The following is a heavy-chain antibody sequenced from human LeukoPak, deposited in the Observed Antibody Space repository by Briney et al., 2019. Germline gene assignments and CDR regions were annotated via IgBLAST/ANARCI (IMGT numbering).Heavy chain of an antibody. CDR3: ARARVTGDYYYYYMDI. J-gene: IGHJ6*03. CDR2: MNLYTGNT. V-gene: IGHV1-8*03. Sequence: VASEKVSCKASGDTFTRFNINWVRQATGQGLEWMGWMNLYTGNTAYAQKFQGRVTITRDTSITTAYMELSSLRSEDTAVYYCARARVTGDYYYYYMDIWGKGTTVIVSS. D-gene: IGHD1-20*01. CDR1: GDTFTRFN.